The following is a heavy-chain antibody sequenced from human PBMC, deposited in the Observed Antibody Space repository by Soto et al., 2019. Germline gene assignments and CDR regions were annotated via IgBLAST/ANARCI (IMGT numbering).Heavy chain of an antibody. CDR3: AGSRFRDPRCKFDY. D-gene: IGHD3-16*01. CDR2: ISYNGTA. CDR1: GVFIIIDAAY. J-gene: IGHJ4*02. V-gene: IGHV4-31*11. Sequence: PSETLSLTGAFAGVFIIIDAAYWSGIRQHPGKGLEWIGYISYNGTAYYNPSLKSRVTMSVDTSHNQFSLKVTSVTAADSAVEYGAGSRFRDPRCKFDYWGQGTLVTVSS.